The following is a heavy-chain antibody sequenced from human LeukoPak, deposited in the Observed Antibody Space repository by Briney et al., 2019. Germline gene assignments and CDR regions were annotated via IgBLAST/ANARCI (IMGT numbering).Heavy chain of an antibody. CDR2: ISSSGSTI. CDR3: AKEEKVGPTTADY. D-gene: IGHD1-26*01. V-gene: IGHV3-48*03. J-gene: IGHJ4*02. Sequence: GGSLRLSCAASGFTFSSYEMNWVRQAPGKGLEWLSYISSSGSTIYYADSVKGRFTISRDNAKNSLYLQMNSLRAEDTAVYYCAKEEKVGPTTADYWGQGTLVTVSS. CDR1: GFTFSSYE.